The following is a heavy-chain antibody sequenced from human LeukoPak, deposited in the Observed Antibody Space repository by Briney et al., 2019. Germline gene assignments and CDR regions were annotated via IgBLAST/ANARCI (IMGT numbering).Heavy chain of an antibody. D-gene: IGHD1-1*01. CDR1: GGSFSGYY. J-gene: IGHJ6*03. V-gene: IGHV4-34*01. CDR3: ARGVSGYYYSMDV. CDR2: INHSGST. Sequence: SETLSLTCAVYGGSFSGYYWSWIRQPPGKGLEWIGEINHSGSTSYNPSLKSRVTISVDTSKNQFSLKLSSVTAADTAVYYCARGVSGYYYSMDVWGKGTTVTVSS.